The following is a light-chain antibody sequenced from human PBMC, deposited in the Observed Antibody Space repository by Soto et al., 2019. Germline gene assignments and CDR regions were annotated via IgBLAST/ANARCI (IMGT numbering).Light chain of an antibody. V-gene: IGKV3-11*01. J-gene: IGKJ4*01. Sequence: EVVLSPSPATLSLSTWERATLSCRASQSVSSYLAWYQQKPGQAPRLLIYDASKRATGIPARFSGSGSGTDFTLTISILQSEDFALYYCPQYPNWPLPFCGG. CDR1: QSVSSY. CDR2: DAS. CDR3: PQYPNWPLP.